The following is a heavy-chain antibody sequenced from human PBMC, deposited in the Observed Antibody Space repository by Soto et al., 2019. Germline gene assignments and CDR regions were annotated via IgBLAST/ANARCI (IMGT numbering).Heavy chain of an antibody. Sequence: GGSLRLSCAASGFTFSSYAVSWVRQAPGKGPEWISSISGSGSTIYYADSVKGRFTISRDNSKNTLYLQMSSLRAEDTAVYYCAKVFYYYDSSGYYYFDYWGQGTL. CDR3: AKVFYYYDSSGYYYFDY. J-gene: IGHJ4*02. V-gene: IGHV3-23*01. D-gene: IGHD3-22*01. CDR1: GFTFSSYA. CDR2: ISGSGSTI.